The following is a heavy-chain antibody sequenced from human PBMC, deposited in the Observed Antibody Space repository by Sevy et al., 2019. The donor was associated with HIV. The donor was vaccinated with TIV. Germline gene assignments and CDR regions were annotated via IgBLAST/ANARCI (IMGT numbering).Heavy chain of an antibody. CDR1: GFTFSSYSLSSYS. D-gene: IGHD1-26*01. CDR3: ARDRGVGTSSYGMDV. J-gene: IGHJ6*02. V-gene: IGHV3-21*01. Sequence: GGSLRLSCAASGFTFSSYSLSSYSMNWVRQAPGKGLEWVSSISSGSSYIFYADSVKGRFTISRDNAKNSLYLQMNSLRAGDTAVYYCARDRGVGTSSYGMDVWGQGTRVTVSS. CDR2: ISSGSSYI.